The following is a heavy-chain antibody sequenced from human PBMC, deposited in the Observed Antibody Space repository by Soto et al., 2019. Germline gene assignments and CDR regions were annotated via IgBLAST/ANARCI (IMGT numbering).Heavy chain of an antibody. CDR3: ERVGAAGTYSGSYFYDY. Sequence: SVKVSCKASGGTFSSYAISWVRQAPGQGLEWMGGIIPIFGTANYAQKFQGRVTITADESTSTDYMELSSLRSEDTAVYYCERVGAAGTYSGSYFYDYWGQGTLVTVSS. J-gene: IGHJ4*02. CDR1: GGTFSSYA. D-gene: IGHD1-26*01. V-gene: IGHV1-69*13. CDR2: IIPIFGTA.